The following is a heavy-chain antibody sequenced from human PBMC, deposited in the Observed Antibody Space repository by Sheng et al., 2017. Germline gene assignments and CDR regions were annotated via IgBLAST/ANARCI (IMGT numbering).Heavy chain of an antibody. CDR2: IIPIFGTA. CDR3: AFRGLKGSSGYKPYYYYYGMDV. CDR1: GGTFSSYA. V-gene: IGHV1-69*01. D-gene: IGHD3-22*01. Sequence: VQLVESGAEVKKPGSSVKVSCKASGGTFSSYAISWVRQAPGQGLEWMGGIIPIFGTANYAQKFQGRVTITADESTSTAYMELSSLRSEDTAVYYCAFRGLKGSSGYKPYYYYYGMDVWDQGP. J-gene: IGHJ6*02.